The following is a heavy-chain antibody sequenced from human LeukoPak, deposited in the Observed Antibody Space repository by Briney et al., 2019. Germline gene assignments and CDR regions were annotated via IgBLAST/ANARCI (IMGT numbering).Heavy chain of an antibody. D-gene: IGHD5-18*01. CDR3: ATPRGYSYGYLDN. CDR1: GGSVSSSSAY. Sequence: SETLSLTRTVSGGSVSSSSAYWGWLRQAPGKGLEWIGSIYYSVNTYYNPSLKSRVTISVDTSKNQVFLNVSSVNAADTAVYYCATPRGYSYGYLDNWGQGTLVTVSS. J-gene: IGHJ4*02. CDR2: IYYSVNT. V-gene: IGHV4-39*01.